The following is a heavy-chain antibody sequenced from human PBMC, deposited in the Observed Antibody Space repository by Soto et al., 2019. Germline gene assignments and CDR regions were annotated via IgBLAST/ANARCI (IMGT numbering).Heavy chain of an antibody. CDR2: ISGGGGGT. V-gene: IGHV3-23*01. J-gene: IGHJ4*02. Sequence: EVRLLESGGGLEQPGGSLRLSCVISGFTFDNYAMSWVRQAPGKGLEWVSAISGGGGGTYYADSVRGRFIISRDNSKNTGYRQVNGLRTEDTAVYYCAKDVHYDSSGGLDSWGQGTLVTVSA. CDR3: AKDVHYDSSGGLDS. D-gene: IGHD3-22*01. CDR1: GFTFDNYA.